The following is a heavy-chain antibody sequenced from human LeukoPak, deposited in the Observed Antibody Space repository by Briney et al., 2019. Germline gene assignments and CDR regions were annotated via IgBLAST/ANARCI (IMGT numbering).Heavy chain of an antibody. CDR2: INHSGST. V-gene: IGHV4-34*01. J-gene: IGHJ4*02. CDR3: ARVPRLDY. CDR1: GGSFSGYY. Sequence: TSETLSLTCAVYGGSFSGYYWSWIRQPPGKGLEWIGAINHSGSTNYNPSLKSRVTISVDTSKNQFSLKLSSVTAADTAVYYCARVPRLDYWGQGTLVTVSS.